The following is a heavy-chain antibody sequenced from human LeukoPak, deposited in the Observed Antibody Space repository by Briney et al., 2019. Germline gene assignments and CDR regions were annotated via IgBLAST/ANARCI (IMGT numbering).Heavy chain of an antibody. CDR3: AKDTGAADELYYFDY. CDR1: GFTFDDYA. CDR2: ISWNSGSI. Sequence: GGSLRLSCAASGFTFDDYAMHWVRQAPGKGLEWVSGISWNSGSIGYADSVKGRFTISRDNAKNSLYLQMNSLRAEDTALYYCAKDTGAADELYYFDYWGQGTLVTVSS. D-gene: IGHD6-13*01. J-gene: IGHJ4*02. V-gene: IGHV3-9*01.